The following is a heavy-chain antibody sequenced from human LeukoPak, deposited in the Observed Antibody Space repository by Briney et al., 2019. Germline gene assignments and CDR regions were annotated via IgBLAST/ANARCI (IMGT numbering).Heavy chain of an antibody. J-gene: IGHJ4*02. CDR1: GFTFDDYV. V-gene: IGHV3-49*04. CDR2: IRSKAYGGTT. D-gene: IGHD2-8*02. Sequence: GGSLRLSCAASGFTFDDYVMHWVRQSPGKGLEWVGFIRSKAYGGTTEYAASVKGRFTISRDDSKSIAYLQMNSLKTEDTAVYYCTRAAYITGYWGQGTLVTVSS. CDR3: TRAAYITGY.